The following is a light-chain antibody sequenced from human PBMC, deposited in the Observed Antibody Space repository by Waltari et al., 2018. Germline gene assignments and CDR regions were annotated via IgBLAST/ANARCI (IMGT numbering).Light chain of an antibody. CDR2: AAS. CDR3: QQHKPFPIT. J-gene: IGKJ3*01. CDR1: QGISNY. Sequence: IQMTQCPSSLSAFVGDRVNIPCRARQGISNYLAWFQQKPGKAPKSLIYAASTMQRGIPSKFSGSGSGTVFTLIISRLQPEDFAAYYCQQHKPFPITFGPGTKVDIK. V-gene: IGKV1-16*02.